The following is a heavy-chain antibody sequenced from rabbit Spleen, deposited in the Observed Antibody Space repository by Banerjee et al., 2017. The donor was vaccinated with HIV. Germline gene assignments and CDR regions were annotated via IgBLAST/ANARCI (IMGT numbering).Heavy chain of an antibody. J-gene: IGHJ3*01. D-gene: IGHD3-1*01. V-gene: IGHV1S69*01. CDR1: GFSLSNFA. CDR3: AKWRLDL. CDR2: IDASGST. Sequence: SLEESGGRLVTPGTPLTLTCTVSGFSLSNFAVSWVRQAPGKGLEWIGIIDASGSTYYASWAKGRFTISKTSTTVDLKVTGPTTEDTATYFCAKWRLDLWGPGTLVTVS.